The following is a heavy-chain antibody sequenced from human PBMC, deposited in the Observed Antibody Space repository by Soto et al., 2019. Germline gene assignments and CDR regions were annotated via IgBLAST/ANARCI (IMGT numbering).Heavy chain of an antibody. J-gene: IGHJ4*02. CDR3: AKGYHNFDY. CDR1: GFTFSSYG. CDR2: ISYDGSNK. V-gene: IGHV3-30*18. D-gene: IGHD2-2*01. Sequence: GGSLRLCCAASGFTFSSYGMHWVRQAPGKGLEWVAVISYDGSNKYYADSVKGRFTISRDNSKNTLYLQMNSLRVEDTAVYYCAKGYHNFDYWGLGTLVTVSS.